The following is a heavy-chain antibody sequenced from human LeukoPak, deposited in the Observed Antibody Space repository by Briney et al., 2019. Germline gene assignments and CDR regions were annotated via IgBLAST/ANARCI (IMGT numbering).Heavy chain of an antibody. Sequence: MSSETLSLTCTISGGPISSHYWNWIRQPPGKGLEWIGDIYYSGDTNYNLSLKSRVTISIDTSKSQFSLKLTSLTAADTAVYYCARELFTSGWYRGGFDPWGQGILVTVSS. J-gene: IGHJ5*02. D-gene: IGHD6-19*01. CDR2: IYYSGDT. V-gene: IGHV4-59*11. CDR1: GGPISSHY. CDR3: ARELFTSGWYRGGFDP.